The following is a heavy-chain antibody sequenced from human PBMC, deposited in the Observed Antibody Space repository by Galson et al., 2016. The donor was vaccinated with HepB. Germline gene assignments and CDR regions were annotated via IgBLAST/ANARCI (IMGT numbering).Heavy chain of an antibody. CDR3: ARVGGYYLYHFDY. Sequence: SVKVSCKASGYAFTGYYLHWVRQAPGQGLERMGWINPNSGGTHYAQKFQGRVIMTRDTSISTVYMELRRLRPDDTAVYFCARVGGYYLYHFDYWGQGNLVTVSS. CDR2: INPNSGGT. V-gene: IGHV1-2*02. D-gene: IGHD3-22*01. J-gene: IGHJ4*02. CDR1: GYAFTGYY.